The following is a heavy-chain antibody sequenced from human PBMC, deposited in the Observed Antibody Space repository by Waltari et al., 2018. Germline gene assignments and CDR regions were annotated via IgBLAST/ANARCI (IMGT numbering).Heavy chain of an antibody. J-gene: IGHJ2*01. D-gene: IGHD7-27*01. V-gene: IGHV4-59*11. CDR2: NYYSGST. Sequence: QVQLQESGPGLVKPSETLSLTCTVSGGSISSHYWSWIRQPPGKGLEWIGYNYYSGSTNHNPSRKSRVTIFVETAKNQFSRKVSSVTAADKGVYYCARVANWGWYFDLLGRGTLVTVSS. CDR3: ARVANWGWYFDL. CDR1: GGSISSHY.